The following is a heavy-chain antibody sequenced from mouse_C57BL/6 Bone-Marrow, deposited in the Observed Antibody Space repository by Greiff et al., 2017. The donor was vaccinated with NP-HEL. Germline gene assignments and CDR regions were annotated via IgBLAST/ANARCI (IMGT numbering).Heavy chain of an antibody. D-gene: IGHD1-1*01. Sequence: EVKLMESGPELVKPGASVKISCKASGYSFTGYYMNWVKQSPEKSLEWIGEINPSTGGTTYNQKFKAKATLTVDKSSSTAYMQLKSLTSEDSAVYYCARGDYYGSSYWGQGTTLTVSS. CDR2: INPSTGGT. V-gene: IGHV1-42*01. CDR1: GYSFTGYY. CDR3: ARGDYYGSSY. J-gene: IGHJ2*01.